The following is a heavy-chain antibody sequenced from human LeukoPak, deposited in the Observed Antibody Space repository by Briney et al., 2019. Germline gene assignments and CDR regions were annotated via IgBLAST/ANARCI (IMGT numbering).Heavy chain of an antibody. CDR3: ARAEITIFGPTYRPVDY. V-gene: IGHV1-2*06. D-gene: IGHD3-3*01. CDR2: INPNSGGT. J-gene: IGHJ4*01. CDR1: GYTFTGYY. Sequence: GASVKVSRKASGYTFTGYYMHWVRQAPGQGLEWMGRINPNSGGTNYAQKFQGRVTMTRDTSISTAYMELSRLRSDDTAVYYCARAEITIFGPTYRPVDYWGQGNPGHRLL.